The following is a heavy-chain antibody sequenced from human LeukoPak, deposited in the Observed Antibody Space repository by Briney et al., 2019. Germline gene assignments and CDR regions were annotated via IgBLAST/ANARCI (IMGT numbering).Heavy chain of an antibody. CDR1: GESLNYYY. J-gene: IGHJ4*02. CDR3: ASGAWAARLNS. V-gene: IGHV4-34*12. CDR2: IFDGKTI. D-gene: IGHD4-23*01. Sequence: PSDTLSLTCAVYGESLNYYYWSWIRQSPGKGLEWIGDIFDGKTINYNPSLKSRVTISAATSSQQFCLNLKSVTAADTAVYFCASGAWAARLNSWAQGALVIVSS.